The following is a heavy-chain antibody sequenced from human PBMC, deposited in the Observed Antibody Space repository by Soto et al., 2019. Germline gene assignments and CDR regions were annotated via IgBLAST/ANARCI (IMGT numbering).Heavy chain of an antibody. J-gene: IGHJ1*01. V-gene: IGHV1-18*01. CDR3: ARGSTVSSIGPLLV. CDR1: GYNFFDYG. Sequence: QIQLVQSGAEVKKPGASVKVSCKASGYNFFDYGVSWVRQAPGQGLEWMGWVSPKSGNADYARKVQGRVTMTTDISTSTAYMELRGLISDDTGVYYCARGSTVSSIGPLLVWGQGTLFSVAS. CDR2: VSPKSGNA. D-gene: IGHD2-15*01.